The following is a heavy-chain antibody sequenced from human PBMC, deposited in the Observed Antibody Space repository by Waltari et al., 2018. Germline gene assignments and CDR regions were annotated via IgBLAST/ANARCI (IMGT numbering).Heavy chain of an antibody. CDR3: AFAGVTTYSGSLDS. CDR1: GGTFSTYT. V-gene: IGHV1-69*08. Sequence: QVQLVQSGAEVKKPGSSVKVSCKASGGTFSTYTISWVRQAPGQGLEWMGRVGPFLCPANHAQKFQGRLTITADKSTRTAYMELSSLRSEDTAVYYCAFAGVTTYSGSLDSWGQGTLVTVSS. CDR2: VGPFLCPA. D-gene: IGHD1-26*01. J-gene: IGHJ4*02.